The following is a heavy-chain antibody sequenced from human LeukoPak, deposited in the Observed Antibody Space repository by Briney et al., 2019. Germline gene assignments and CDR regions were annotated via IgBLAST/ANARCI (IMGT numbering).Heavy chain of an antibody. CDR3: ARVGYYDSSGYRAFDI. V-gene: IGHV3-21*01. Sequence: GRSLRLSCAASGFTFSSYSMNWVRQAPGKGLEWVSSISSSSSYIYYADSVKGRFTISRDNAKNSLYLQMNSLRAEDTAVYYCARVGYYDSSGYRAFDIWGQGTMVTVSS. D-gene: IGHD3-22*01. CDR1: GFTFSSYS. CDR2: ISSSSSYI. J-gene: IGHJ3*02.